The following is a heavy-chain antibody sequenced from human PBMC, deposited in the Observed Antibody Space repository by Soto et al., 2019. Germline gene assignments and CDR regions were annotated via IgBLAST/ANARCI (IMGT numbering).Heavy chain of an antibody. D-gene: IGHD3-10*01. Sequence: QVQLVESGGGLVKPGGSLRLSCAASGFTFSDYYMSWIRQAPGKGLEWVSYISSSGSTIYYAHSVKGRFTISRDNANNSLYLQMNSLRAEDTAVYYCARDNGAHFYYYYYGMDVWGQGTTVTVSS. CDR3: ARDNGAHFYYYYYGMDV. J-gene: IGHJ6*02. CDR1: GFTFSDYY. V-gene: IGHV3-11*01. CDR2: ISSSGSTI.